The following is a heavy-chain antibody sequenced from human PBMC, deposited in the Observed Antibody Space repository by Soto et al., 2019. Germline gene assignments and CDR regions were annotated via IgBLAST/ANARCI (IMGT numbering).Heavy chain of an antibody. Sequence: SETLSLTCTVSGGSINSGGYSWTWIRQPPGKGLEWIGYIYHTGSTYYNPSLKSRVTISVDTSKNQFSLKLSSVTAADTAVYYCAASCVGCGGFNYYGMDVWGQGTTVTVSS. D-gene: IGHD2-21*01. J-gene: IGHJ6*02. CDR2: IYHTGST. CDR3: AASCVGCGGFNYYGMDV. CDR1: GGSINSGGYS. V-gene: IGHV4-30-2*05.